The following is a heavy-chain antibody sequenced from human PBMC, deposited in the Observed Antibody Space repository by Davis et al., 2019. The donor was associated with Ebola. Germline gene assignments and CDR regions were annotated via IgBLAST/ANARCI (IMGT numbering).Heavy chain of an antibody. CDR1: GYTFTSYG. Sequence: ASVKVSCKASGYTFTSYGISWVRQAPGQGLEWMGWISAYNGNTNYAQKLQGRVTMTTDTSTSTAYMELRSLRSDDTAVYYCARKVVPAAMVSWFDPWGQGTLVTVSS. D-gene: IGHD2-2*01. CDR3: ARKVVPAAMVSWFDP. V-gene: IGHV1-18*04. J-gene: IGHJ5*02. CDR2: ISAYNGNT.